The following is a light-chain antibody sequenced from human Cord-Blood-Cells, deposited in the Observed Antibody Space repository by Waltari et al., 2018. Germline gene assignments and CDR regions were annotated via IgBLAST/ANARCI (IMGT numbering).Light chain of an antibody. V-gene: IGLV3-21*03. Sequence: SSVLTQPPSVSVAPGKTARITCGGNNIGSTSVTWYQQKPGQAPVLVVYDDGDRPSGIPERFSGSNSGNTATLTISRVEAGDEADYYCQVWDSSSDHPVFGGGTKLTVL. J-gene: IGLJ2*01. CDR1: NIGSTS. CDR3: QVWDSSSDHPV. CDR2: DDG.